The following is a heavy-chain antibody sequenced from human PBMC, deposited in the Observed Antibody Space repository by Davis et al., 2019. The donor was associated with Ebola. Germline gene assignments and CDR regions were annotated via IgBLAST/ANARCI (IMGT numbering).Heavy chain of an antibody. Sequence: GESLKISCAASGFTFSSYAMSWVRQAPGKGLEWVSAISGSGGSTYYADSVKGRFTISRDNSKNTLYLQMNSLRAEDTAVYYCAKDRITMVRGGFGYWGQGTLVTVSS. CDR3: AKDRITMVRGGFGY. V-gene: IGHV3-23*01. CDR1: GFTFSSYA. J-gene: IGHJ4*02. CDR2: ISGSGGST. D-gene: IGHD3-10*01.